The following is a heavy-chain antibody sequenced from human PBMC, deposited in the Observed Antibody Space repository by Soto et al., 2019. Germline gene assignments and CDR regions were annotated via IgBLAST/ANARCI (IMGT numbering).Heavy chain of an antibody. J-gene: IGHJ6*02. CDR1: GYTFPSYD. D-gene: IGHD3-9*01. V-gene: IGHV1-8*01. CDR3: ASGVGFDWLLQVAYYYYGMDV. CDR2: MNPNSGNT. Sequence: ASLKRSCKPSGYTFPSYDINWVRQATGQGLEWMGWMNPNSGNTGYAQKFQGRVTMTRNTSISTAYMELSSLRSEDTAVYYCASGVGFDWLLQVAYYYYGMDVWG.